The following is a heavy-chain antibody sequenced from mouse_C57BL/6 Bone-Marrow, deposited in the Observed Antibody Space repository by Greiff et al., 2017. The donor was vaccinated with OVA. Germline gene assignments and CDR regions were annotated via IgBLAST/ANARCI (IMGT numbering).Heavy chain of an antibody. J-gene: IGHJ3*01. CDR1: GFSLTSYG. CDR2: IWSGGST. V-gene: IGHV2-2*01. Sequence: VKLVESGPGLVQPSQSLSITCTVSGFSLTSYGVHWVRQSPGKGLEWLGVIWSGGSTDYNAAFISRLSISKDNSKSQVFFKMNSLQADDTAIYYCARNRDYDYDMFAYWGQGTLVTVSA. D-gene: IGHD2-4*01. CDR3: ARNRDYDYDMFAY.